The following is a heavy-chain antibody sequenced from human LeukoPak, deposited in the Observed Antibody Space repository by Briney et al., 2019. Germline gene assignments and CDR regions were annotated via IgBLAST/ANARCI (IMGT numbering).Heavy chain of an antibody. V-gene: IGHV4-59*01. D-gene: IGHD3-22*01. CDR2: IYYSGST. J-gene: IGHJ4*02. CDR3: TRNYDSSGYTTFGY. CDR1: GGSISTYY. Sequence: SETLSLTCTVSGGSISTYYWCWIRQPPGKGLEWIGHIYYSGSTNYNPSLKSRVTIAVDTSKNHFSLKLSSVTAADTAVYYCTRNYDSSGYTTFGYWGRGTLVTVSS.